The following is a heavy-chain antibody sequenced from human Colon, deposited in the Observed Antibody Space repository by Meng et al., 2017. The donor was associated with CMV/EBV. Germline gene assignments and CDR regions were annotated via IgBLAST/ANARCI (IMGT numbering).Heavy chain of an antibody. CDR3: ARVVKQLLGGHFDY. CDR2: INSDTGDT. CDR1: GYTFSGYY. D-gene: IGHD2-2*01. J-gene: IGHJ4*02. V-gene: IGHV1-2*02. Sequence: ASVKVSCKAFGYTFSGYYMQWVRQAPGQGLEYMGWINSDTGDTKYAQKFQGRVTMTRDTSISTAYMELSRLRSDDTAVYYCARVVKQLLGGHFDYWGQGTLVTVSS.